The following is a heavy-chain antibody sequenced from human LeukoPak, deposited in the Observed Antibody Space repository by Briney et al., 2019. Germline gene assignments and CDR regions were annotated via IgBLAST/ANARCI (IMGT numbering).Heavy chain of an antibody. D-gene: IGHD6-13*01. CDR2: IYSGGSA. CDR3: ARDSYSIDAFDI. V-gene: IGHV3-53*01. CDR1: GFTVSSNY. J-gene: IGHJ3*02. Sequence: PGGSLRLSCAASGFTVSSNYMSWVRQAPGKGLEWVSVIYSGGSAYYADSVKGRFTISRDNSKNTLYLQMNSLRAEDTAVYYCARDSYSIDAFDIWGQGTMVTVSS.